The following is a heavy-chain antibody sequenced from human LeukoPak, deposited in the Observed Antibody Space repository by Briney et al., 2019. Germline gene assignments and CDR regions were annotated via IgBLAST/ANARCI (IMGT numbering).Heavy chain of an antibody. CDR1: GGSFSGYY. D-gene: IGHD6-13*01. J-gene: IGHJ4*02. CDR3: ATTPKEYSSSWYYFDC. CDR2: INHSGST. Sequence: PSETLSLTCAVYGGSFSGYYWSWIRQPPGKGLEWIGEINHSGSTNYNPSLKSRVTMSLDMSKNQLSLKLYSVTAADTAVYYCATTPKEYSSSWYYFDCWGQGTLVTVSS. V-gene: IGHV4-34*01.